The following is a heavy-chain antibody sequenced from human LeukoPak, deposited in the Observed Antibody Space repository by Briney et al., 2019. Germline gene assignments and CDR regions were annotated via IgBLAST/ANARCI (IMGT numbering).Heavy chain of an antibody. Sequence: ASVTVSCKASGYTFISYGIHWVRQAPGQGVEGMGWSSVYNGNTKYAQKFQGRVTMTTDSSTSTAYMELRTLISDDTAVYYCAKGRRVDADDPFDYWGQGTLVTVSS. CDR3: AKGRRVDADDPFDY. D-gene: IGHD1-1*01. CDR1: GYTFISYG. J-gene: IGHJ4*02. V-gene: IGHV1-18*01. CDR2: SSVYNGNT.